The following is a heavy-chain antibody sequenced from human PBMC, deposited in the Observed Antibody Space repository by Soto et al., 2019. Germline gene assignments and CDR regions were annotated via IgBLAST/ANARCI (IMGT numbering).Heavy chain of an antibody. CDR2: INPNSGGT. CDR1: GYTFTGYY. V-gene: IGHV1-2*02. D-gene: IGHD3-3*02. Sequence: ASVKVSCKASGYTFTGYYMHWVRQAPGQGLEWMGWINPNSGGTNYAQKFQGRVTMTRDTSISTAYMELSRLRSDDTAVYYCARHLVDYYYGMDVWGQGTTATVSS. J-gene: IGHJ6*02. CDR3: ARHLVDYYYGMDV.